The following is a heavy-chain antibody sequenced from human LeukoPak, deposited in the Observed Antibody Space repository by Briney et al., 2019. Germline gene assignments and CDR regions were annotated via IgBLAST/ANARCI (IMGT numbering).Heavy chain of an antibody. CDR1: GLTFSDYY. D-gene: IGHD2-15*01. CDR3: ATSRYCYGGTCSSDYFYFGLDV. J-gene: IGHJ6*02. Sequence: PGGSLRLSCAASGLTFSDYYMTWIRQAPGKGLECVSDISTSGTYTNYADSVKGRFTISRDNAENSLFLQMHSLRAEDTAVYYCATSRYCYGGTCSSDYFYFGLDVWGQGTTVTVSS. V-gene: IGHV3-11*06. CDR2: ISTSGTYT.